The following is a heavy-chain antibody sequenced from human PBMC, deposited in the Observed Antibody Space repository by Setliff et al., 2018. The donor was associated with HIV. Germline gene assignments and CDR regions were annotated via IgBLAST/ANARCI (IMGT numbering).Heavy chain of an antibody. Sequence: GASVKVSCKASGYSFTAYHMHWVRQAPGQGLEWMGWINPNSGGTNYAQKFQGRVTMTTDTSTSTAYMELRSLRSDDTAAYYCARDSGGVVIKGAYYYYMDVWGKGTTVTVSS. V-gene: IGHV1-2*02. D-gene: IGHD3-3*01. CDR1: GYSFTAYH. CDR2: INPNSGGT. J-gene: IGHJ6*03. CDR3: ARDSGGVVIKGAYYYYMDV.